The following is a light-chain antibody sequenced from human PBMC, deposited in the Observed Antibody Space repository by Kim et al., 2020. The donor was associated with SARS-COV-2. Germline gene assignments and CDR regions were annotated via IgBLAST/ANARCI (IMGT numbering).Light chain of an antibody. V-gene: IGLV1-47*01. CDR3: AAWDGSLSVWV. CDR1: SSNIGSNS. CDR2: KNN. J-gene: IGLJ3*02. Sequence: QSVLTQPPSASGTPGQRVTISCSGSSSNIGSNSVYWYQQLPGTAPKLLIQKNNQRPSGVPDRFSGSKSGTSASLAISGLRSEDEADYYCAAWDGSLSVWVFGGGTKLTVL.